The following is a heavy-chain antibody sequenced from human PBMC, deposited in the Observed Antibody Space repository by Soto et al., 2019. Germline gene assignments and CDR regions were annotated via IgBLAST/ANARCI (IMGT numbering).Heavy chain of an antibody. Sequence: QVQLVESGGGVVQPGRSLRLSCAASGFTFSSYAMHWVRQAPGKGLEWVAVISYDGSNKYYADSVKGRFTISRDNSKNTLYLQMNSLRAEDTAVYYCAREQRWLQLFDYWGQGTLVTVSS. V-gene: IGHV3-30-3*01. CDR1: GFTFSSYA. CDR2: ISYDGSNK. D-gene: IGHD6-19*01. CDR3: AREQRWLQLFDY. J-gene: IGHJ4*02.